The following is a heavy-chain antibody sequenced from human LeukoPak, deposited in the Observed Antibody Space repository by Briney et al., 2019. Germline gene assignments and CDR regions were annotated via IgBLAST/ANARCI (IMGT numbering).Heavy chain of an antibody. V-gene: IGHV3-53*01. CDR1: GFTVSSNY. D-gene: IGHD6-19*01. Sequence: GGSLRLSSAASGFTVSSNYMSWVRQAPGKGLEWVSVIYSGGSTYYADSVKGRFTISRDNSKNTLYLQMNGLRAEDTAVYYCASGYSSGWYDYWGQGTLVTVSS. CDR3: ASGYSSGWYDY. J-gene: IGHJ4*02. CDR2: IYSGGST.